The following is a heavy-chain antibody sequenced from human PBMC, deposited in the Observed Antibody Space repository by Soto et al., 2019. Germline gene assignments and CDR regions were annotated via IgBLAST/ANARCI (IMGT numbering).Heavy chain of an antibody. CDR2: IKSKTDGGTT. D-gene: IGHD3-22*01. CDR3: TTPIRRVVVSF. J-gene: IGHJ6*02. V-gene: IGHV3-15*01. Sequence: EVQLVESGGGLVQPGGSLRLSCAVSGFTFGSYWMNWVRQAPGKGLEWVGRIKSKTDGGTTDYAAPVKGRFTISRDDSKNTLYLQMNSLKTEDTAVYYCTTPIRRVVVSFWGQGTTVTVSS. CDR1: GFTFGSYW.